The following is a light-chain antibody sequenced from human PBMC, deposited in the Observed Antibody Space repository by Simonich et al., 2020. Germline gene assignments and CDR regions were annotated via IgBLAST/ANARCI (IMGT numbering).Light chain of an antibody. CDR3: SSYTSSSTVV. V-gene: IGLV2-14*01. CDR2: DVS. Sequence: QSALTQPASVSGSPGQSITISCTGTSSDVGGHNYVSWYQQHPGKAPKLKIYDVSKRPSGVSNSFSGSKSGNTASLTIYGLQAEDEADYYCSSYTSSSTVVFGGGTKLTVL. J-gene: IGLJ2*01. CDR1: SSDVGGHNY.